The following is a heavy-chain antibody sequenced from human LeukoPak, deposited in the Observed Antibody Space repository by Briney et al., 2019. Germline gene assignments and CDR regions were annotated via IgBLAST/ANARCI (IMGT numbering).Heavy chain of an antibody. D-gene: IGHD2-21*01. CDR3: AKDATPRNRLWDHFDS. V-gene: IGHV3-23*01. CDR1: GFTFNIYG. Sequence: PGGSLRLSCVASGFTFNIYGMSWVRQAPGKGLEWVSSVGGDDDIHYADSVKGRFTGSRDDAKNTVYLQMNSLRVEDTAIYFCAKDATPRNRLWDHFDSWGQGTLVTVSS. CDR2: VGGDDDI. J-gene: IGHJ4*02.